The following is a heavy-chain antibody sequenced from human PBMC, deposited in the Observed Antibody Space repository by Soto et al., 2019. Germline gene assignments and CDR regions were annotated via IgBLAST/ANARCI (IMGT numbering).Heavy chain of an antibody. CDR2: INHSGST. CDR3: ARGLVAARPLDV. Sequence: SETLSLTCAVYGGSFSGYYWSWIRQPPGKGLEWIGEINHSGSTNYNPSLKSRVTISVDTSKNQFSLKLSSVTATDTAVYYCARGLVAARPLDVWGQGTTVTVSS. J-gene: IGHJ6*02. V-gene: IGHV4-34*01. CDR1: GGSFSGYY. D-gene: IGHD6-6*01.